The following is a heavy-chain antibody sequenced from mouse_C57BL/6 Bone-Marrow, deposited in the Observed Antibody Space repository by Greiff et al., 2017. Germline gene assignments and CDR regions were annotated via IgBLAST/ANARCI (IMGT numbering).Heavy chain of an antibody. Sequence: QVQLQQSGAELARPGASVKLSCKASGYTFTSYGISWVKQRTGQGLEWIGEIYPRSGNTYYNEKFKGKATLTADKSSSTAYMELRSLTSEVSAVDFCARSSEDWFAYWGQGTLVTVSA. J-gene: IGHJ3*01. CDR2: IYPRSGNT. V-gene: IGHV1-81*01. CDR1: GYTFTSYG. CDR3: ARSSEDWFAY.